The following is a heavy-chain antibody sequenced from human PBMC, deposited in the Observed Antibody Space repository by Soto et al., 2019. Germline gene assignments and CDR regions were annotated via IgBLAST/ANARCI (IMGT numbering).Heavy chain of an antibody. CDR1: GFTFSSYA. CDR3: ARVYYYDSSGYSY. V-gene: IGHV3-23*01. CDR2: IVGSGGNT. Sequence: GSLRLSCAASGFTFSSYAMSWVRQAPGKGLEWVSAIVGSGGNTYYADSVKGRFTISRDNSKNTLYLQMNSLRAEDTATYYCARVYYYDSSGYSYWGQGTLVTVSS. J-gene: IGHJ4*02. D-gene: IGHD3-22*01.